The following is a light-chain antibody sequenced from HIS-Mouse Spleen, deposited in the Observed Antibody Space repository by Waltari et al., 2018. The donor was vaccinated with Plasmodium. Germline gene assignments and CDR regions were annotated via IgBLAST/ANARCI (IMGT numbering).Light chain of an antibody. CDR3: SSYAGSNNLV. J-gene: IGLJ2*01. CDR2: EVS. CDR1: SSDVGGYNY. V-gene: IGLV2-8*01. Sequence: QSALTQPPSASGSPGQSVTISCTGTSSDVGGYNYVSWYQPHPGKAPKLMIYEVSKRPYGVPDRFSGSKAGNTASLTVSGLQAEDEADYYCSSYAGSNNLVFGGGTKLTVL.